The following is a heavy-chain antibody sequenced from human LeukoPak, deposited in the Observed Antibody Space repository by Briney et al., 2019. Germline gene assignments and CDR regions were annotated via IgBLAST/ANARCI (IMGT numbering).Heavy chain of an antibody. CDR2: IYSGGST. V-gene: IGHV3-53*01. Sequence: GGSLRLSCAASGFTVSSNYMSWVRQAPGKGLEWVSVIYSGGSTYYADSVKGRFTISRDNSKNTLYLQMNSLRAEDTAVYYCAKEDYYYDSSGYHTAPDYWGQGTLVTVSS. CDR1: GFTVSSNY. J-gene: IGHJ4*02. CDR3: AKEDYYYDSSGYHTAPDY. D-gene: IGHD3-22*01.